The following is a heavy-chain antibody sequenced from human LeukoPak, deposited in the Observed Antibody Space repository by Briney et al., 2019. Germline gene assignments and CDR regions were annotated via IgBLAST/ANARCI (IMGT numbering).Heavy chain of an antibody. V-gene: IGHV3-30*18. CDR3: AKEAIRRWGHYYMDV. CDR1: GFTFRTYG. CDR2: IKDGGSKQ. D-gene: IGHD1-26*01. Sequence: GGSLRLSCAASGFTFRTYGMHWVRQTTGKGLEWVANIKDGGSKQYYADSVKGRFTISRDNAKNTLYPQMNSLRPEDTDMYYCAKEAIRRWGHYYMDVWGKGTTVTVSS. J-gene: IGHJ6*03.